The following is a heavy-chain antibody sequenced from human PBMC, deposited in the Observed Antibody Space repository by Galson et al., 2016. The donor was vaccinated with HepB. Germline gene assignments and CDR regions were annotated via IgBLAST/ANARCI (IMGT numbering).Heavy chain of an antibody. D-gene: IGHD4-23*01. V-gene: IGHV1-69*06. CDR1: GGTFSSYP. Sequence: SVKVSCKASGGTFSSYPISWVRQAHGLGLEWMGGIMPIYGTANYAQKFQGRVTITADKSAAIGYMELNSLRPDDTAMYYCARDGIEGGGPDAFDLWGQGTMVIVSS. J-gene: IGHJ3*01. CDR3: ARDGIEGGGPDAFDL. CDR2: IMPIYGTA.